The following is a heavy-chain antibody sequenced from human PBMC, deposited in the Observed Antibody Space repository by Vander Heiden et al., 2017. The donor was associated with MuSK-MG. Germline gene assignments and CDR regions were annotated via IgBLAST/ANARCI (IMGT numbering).Heavy chain of an antibody. D-gene: IGHD3-10*01. CDR2: IVVGSGNT. CDR1: GFTFTSSA. CDR3: AADYYGSGSYGEYGMDV. J-gene: IGHJ6*02. V-gene: IGHV1-58*01. Sequence: QMQLVQSGPEVKKPGTSVKVSCKASGFTFTSSAVQWVRQARGQRLEWIGWIVVGSGNTNYAQKFQERDTITRDMSTSTAYMELSSLRSEDTAVYYCAADYYGSGSYGEYGMDVWGQGTTVTVSS.